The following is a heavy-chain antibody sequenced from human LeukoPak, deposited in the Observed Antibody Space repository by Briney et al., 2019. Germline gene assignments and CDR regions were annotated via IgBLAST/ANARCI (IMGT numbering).Heavy chain of an antibody. CDR2: ISGSGGST. V-gene: IGHV3-23*01. CDR1: GFTFSSYA. Sequence: GGSLRLSCAASGFTFSSYAMSWVRQAPGKGLEWVSAISGSGGSTYYADSVKGRFTISRDNSKNTLYLQMNSLRAEDTAVYYCVRGVIGQTDYYYYGMDVWGQGTTVTVSS. J-gene: IGHJ6*02. D-gene: IGHD3-10*01. CDR3: VRGVIGQTDYYYYGMDV.